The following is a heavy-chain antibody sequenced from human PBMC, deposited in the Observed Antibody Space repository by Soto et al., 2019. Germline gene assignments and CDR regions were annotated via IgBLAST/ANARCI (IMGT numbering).Heavy chain of an antibody. CDR3: ARDRAPGIAAARYYYGMDV. D-gene: IGHD6-13*01. CDR2: IYYSGST. J-gene: IGHJ6*02. V-gene: IGHV4-59*01. CDR1: GGSISSYY. Sequence: SETLSLTCTVSGGSISSYYWSWIRQPPGKGLEWIGYIYYSGSTNYNPSLKSRVTISVDTSKKQLSLNLSSVTAADTAVYYCARDRAPGIAAARYYYGMDVWGQGTTVTVSS.